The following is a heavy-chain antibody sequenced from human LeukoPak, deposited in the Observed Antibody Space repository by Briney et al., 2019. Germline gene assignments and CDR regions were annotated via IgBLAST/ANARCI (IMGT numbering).Heavy chain of an antibody. CDR2: IDPSDSYT. D-gene: IGHD6-19*01. CDR3: ARLSLVAVAEIRDY. V-gene: IGHV5-10-1*01. CDR1: GYSFTSHW. J-gene: IGHJ4*01. Sequence: KGGESLKISCKGSGYSFTSHWISLVRQMPGKGLEWMGRIDPSDSYTNYSPSFQGHVTLSADKSISTAYLQWSSLKASDTAMYYCARLSLVAVAEIRDYWGQGTLVTVSS.